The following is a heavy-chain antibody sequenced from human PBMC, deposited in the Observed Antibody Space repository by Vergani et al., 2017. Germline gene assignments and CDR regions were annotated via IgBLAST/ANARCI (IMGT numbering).Heavy chain of an antibody. CDR3: AKDPSPYDSSGVDY. CDR2: ISYDGSNK. D-gene: IGHD3-22*01. V-gene: IGHV3-30*18. J-gene: IGHJ4*02. Sequence: QVQLVESGGGVVQPGRSLRLSCAASGFTFSSYGMHWVRQAPGKGREWVAVISYDGSNKYYAESVKGRFTIARDNSKNTLYLQMNSLRAEDTAVYYCAKDPSPYDSSGVDYWGQGTLVTVSS. CDR1: GFTFSSYG.